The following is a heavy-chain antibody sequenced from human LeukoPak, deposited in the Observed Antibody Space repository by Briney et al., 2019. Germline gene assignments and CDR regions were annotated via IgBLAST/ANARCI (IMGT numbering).Heavy chain of an antibody. V-gene: IGHV4-30-4*01. CDR1: GGSISSGNYY. Sequence: SETLSLTCIVSGGSISSGNYYWSWIRQPPGKGLEWIGNIYYGGSTYYNPSLKSRVTISVDTSKNHFSLKLSSVTAADTAVYYCAREYYYASGIDYWGQGTLVTVSS. CDR2: IYYGGST. D-gene: IGHD3-10*01. J-gene: IGHJ4*02. CDR3: AREYYYASGIDY.